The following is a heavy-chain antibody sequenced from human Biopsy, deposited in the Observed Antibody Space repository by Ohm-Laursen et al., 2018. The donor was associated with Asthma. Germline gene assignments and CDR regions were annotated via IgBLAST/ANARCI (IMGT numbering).Heavy chain of an antibody. Sequence: SVTVSCQTSGHTFNSAGISWVRQAPGQGLEWMGWTSVYNGNTKVAQKLQDRVTMITDTSTSTAYMELRSLRSDDTAVYFCARAVDYSHYYGIDVWGQGTTVTVS. CDR2: TSVYNGNT. CDR1: GHTFNSAG. CDR3: ARAVDYSHYYGIDV. J-gene: IGHJ6*02. D-gene: IGHD3-10*01. V-gene: IGHV1-18*01.